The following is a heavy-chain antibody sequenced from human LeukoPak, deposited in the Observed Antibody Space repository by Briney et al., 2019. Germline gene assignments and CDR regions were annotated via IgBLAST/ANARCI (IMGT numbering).Heavy chain of an antibody. V-gene: IGHV4-59*11. Sequence: PSETLSLTCTVSGDSISSHYWSWIRQPPGKGLEWIAYIYDAGTTVSNPSLKSRVSMSLDRSKNEFSLQLTSVTAADTAVYYCARRGYGASSGFDYWGQGTLVTVSS. CDR1: GDSISSHY. D-gene: IGHD4-23*01. J-gene: IGHJ4*02. CDR3: ARRGYGASSGFDY. CDR2: IYDAGTT.